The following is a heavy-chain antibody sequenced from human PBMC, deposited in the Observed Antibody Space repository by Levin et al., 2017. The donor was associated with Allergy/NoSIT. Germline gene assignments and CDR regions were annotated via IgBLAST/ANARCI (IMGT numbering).Heavy chain of an antibody. V-gene: IGHV4-59*01. D-gene: IGHD6-13*01. CDR3: ARSIAAARPFDI. CDR2: IYYSGST. Sequence: SQTLSLTCTVSGGSISSSYWSWIRQPPGKGLEWIGYIYYSGSTNYNPSLKSRVTISVDTSKNQFSLKLSSVTAADTAVYYCARSIAAARPFDIWGQGTMVTVSS. J-gene: IGHJ3*02. CDR1: GGSISSSY.